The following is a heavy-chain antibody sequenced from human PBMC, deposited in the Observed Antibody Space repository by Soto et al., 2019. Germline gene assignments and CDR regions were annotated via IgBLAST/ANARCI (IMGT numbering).Heavy chain of an antibody. J-gene: IGHJ4*02. CDR2: ISGSGGST. V-gene: IGHV3-23*01. CDR1: GFTFSSYA. D-gene: IGHD6-13*01. Sequence: EVQLLESRGGLVQPGGSLRLSCAASGFTFSSYAMSWVRQAPGKGLEWVSAISGSGGSTYYADSVKGRFTISRDNSKNTLYLQMNSLRAEDTAVYYCAKDATRPPGHSRVSDYWGQGTLVTVSS. CDR3: AKDATRPPGHSRVSDY.